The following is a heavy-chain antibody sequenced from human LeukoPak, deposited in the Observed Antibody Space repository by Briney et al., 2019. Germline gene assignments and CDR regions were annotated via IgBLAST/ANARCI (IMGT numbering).Heavy chain of an antibody. CDR1: GFTFRSYT. V-gene: IGHV3-21*01. Sequence: PGGSLRLSCAASGFTFRSYTMNWVRQAPGKGLEWVSSISSSGYIYYADSVKGRFTASRDNAKNSLYLQMNGLRAEDTAVYHCARAIYDFWSGYYGINDYWGQGTLVTVSS. CDR3: ARAIYDFWSGYYGINDY. D-gene: IGHD3-3*01. CDR2: ISSSGYI. J-gene: IGHJ4*02.